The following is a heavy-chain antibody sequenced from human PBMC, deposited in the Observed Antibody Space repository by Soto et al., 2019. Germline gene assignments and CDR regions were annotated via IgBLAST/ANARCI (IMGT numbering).Heavy chain of an antibody. CDR1: GFTFSRYW. Sequence: EVQLAESGGGLIQPGGSLRLSCATSGFTFSRYWIHWVRQAPGEGLVWVSRISGDGVHTDYAESVKGRFTVSRDIAKSTGYLQMNTLRAEDTAIYYCARLGFVGEGDFWGQGILVTVSS. J-gene: IGHJ4*02. V-gene: IGHV3-74*01. CDR2: ISGDGVHT. CDR3: ARLGFVGEGDF. D-gene: IGHD3-16*01.